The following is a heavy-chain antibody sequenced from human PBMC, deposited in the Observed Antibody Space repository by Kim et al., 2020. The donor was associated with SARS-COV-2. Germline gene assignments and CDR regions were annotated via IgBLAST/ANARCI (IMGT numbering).Heavy chain of an antibody. Sequence: GGSLRLSCAASGFTFSSYGMHWVRQAPGKGLEWVAVISYDGSNKYYADSVKGRFTISRDNSKNTLYLQMNSLRAEDTAVYYCAKDLAVAGTGVFDYWGQG. V-gene: IGHV3-30*18. CDR1: GFTFSSYG. CDR2: ISYDGSNK. CDR3: AKDLAVAGTGVFDY. J-gene: IGHJ4*02. D-gene: IGHD6-19*01.